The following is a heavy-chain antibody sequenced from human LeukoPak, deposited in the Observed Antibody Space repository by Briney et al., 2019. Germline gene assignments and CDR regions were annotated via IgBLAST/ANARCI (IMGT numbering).Heavy chain of an antibody. Sequence: GGSLRLSCAASGFTFSSNGMHWVRQAPGKGLEWVAFIRYDGSNKYYADSVKGRFTISRDNSKNTLYLQMNSLRAEDTAVYYCVRRLGNSYYYYYYMDVWGKGTTVTVSS. CDR3: VRRLGNSYYYYYYMDV. CDR2: IRYDGSNK. V-gene: IGHV3-30*02. J-gene: IGHJ6*03. CDR1: GFTFSSNG. D-gene: IGHD7-27*01.